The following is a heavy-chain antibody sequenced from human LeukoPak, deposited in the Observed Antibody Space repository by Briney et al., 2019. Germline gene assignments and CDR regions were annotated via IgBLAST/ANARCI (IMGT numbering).Heavy chain of an antibody. CDR1: GYSFTTYW. CDR2: IYPGDSDT. D-gene: IGHD5-24*01. CDR3: ARHGGGYNQNGYFQH. V-gene: IGHV5-51*01. Sequence: GESLKISCKGSGYSFTTYWIAWVRQMPGKGLEWMGIIYPGDSDTRYSPSFQGQVTISADKSISTAYLQWSSLKASDTAMYYCARHGGGYNQNGYFQHWGQGTLVTVSS. J-gene: IGHJ1*01.